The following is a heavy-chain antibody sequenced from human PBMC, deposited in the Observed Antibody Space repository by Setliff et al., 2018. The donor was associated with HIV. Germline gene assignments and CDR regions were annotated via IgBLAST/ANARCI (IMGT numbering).Heavy chain of an antibody. J-gene: IGHJ5*02. D-gene: IGHD3-22*01. V-gene: IGHV4-34*01. Sequence: PSETLSLTCAVYGGSFSGYYWSWIRQTPGKGLERIGEIDHSGGTKYNPSLKSRVTISLDTSKNQFSLKLSSVTAADTAVYYCARATSPRPMIRGGWFDPWGQGILVTVSS. CDR1: GGSFSGYY. CDR3: ARATSPRPMIRGGWFDP. CDR2: IDHSGGT.